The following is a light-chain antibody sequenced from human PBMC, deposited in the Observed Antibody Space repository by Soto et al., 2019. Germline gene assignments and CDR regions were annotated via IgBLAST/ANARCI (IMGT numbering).Light chain of an antibody. CDR3: QQYGSSPRRYT. CDR1: QSVSSSY. CDR2: GAS. J-gene: IGKJ2*01. V-gene: IGKV3-20*01. Sequence: EIVLTQSPGTPSLSPGERATLSCRASQSVSSSYLAWYQQKPGQAPRLLIYGASSRATGIPDRFSGSGSGTDFTLTISRLEPEDFAVYYCQQYGSSPRRYTFGQGTKLEIK.